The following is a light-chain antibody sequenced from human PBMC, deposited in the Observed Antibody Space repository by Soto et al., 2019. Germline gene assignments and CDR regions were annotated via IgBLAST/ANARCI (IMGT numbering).Light chain of an antibody. V-gene: IGKV1-9*01. CDR2: SAS. CDR3: QQLNGYQLA. J-gene: IGKJ4*01. CDR1: QGMSTY. Sequence: DIQLTQSPSFLSASVGDTVTITCRASQGMSTYLAWYQQKPGKVPKLLIRSASTLQSGVPPRFSGGGSGTEFTLTICILQTDDSGIYYCQQLNGYQLAFGGGTNAEIK.